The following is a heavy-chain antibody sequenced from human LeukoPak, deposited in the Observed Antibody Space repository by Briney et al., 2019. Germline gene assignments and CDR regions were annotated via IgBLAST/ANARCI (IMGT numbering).Heavy chain of an antibody. CDR2: ISSSSSYT. CDR1: GFTFSDYY. Sequence: GGSLRLSCAASGFTFSDYYMSWIRQAPGKGLEWVSYISSSSSYTNYADSVKGRFTISRDNAKNSLYLQMNILRAEDTAVYYCAREIVGAIDYWGQGTLVTVSS. V-gene: IGHV3-11*06. D-gene: IGHD1-26*01. CDR3: AREIVGAIDY. J-gene: IGHJ4*02.